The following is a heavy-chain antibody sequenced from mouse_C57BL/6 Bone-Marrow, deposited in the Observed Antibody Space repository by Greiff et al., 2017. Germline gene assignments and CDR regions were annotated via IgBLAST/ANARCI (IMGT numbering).Heavy chain of an antibody. CDR3: ARHEGLRYLFAY. CDR1: GYTFTEYT. Sequence: QVQLKESGAELVKPGASVKLSCKASGYTFTEYTIHWVKQRSGQGLEWIGWFYPGSGSIKYNEKFKDKATLTADKSSSSVYMELSRLTSEDSAVYFCARHEGLRYLFAYWGQGTLVTVSA. V-gene: IGHV1-62-2*01. CDR2: FYPGSGSI. J-gene: IGHJ3*01. D-gene: IGHD1-1*01.